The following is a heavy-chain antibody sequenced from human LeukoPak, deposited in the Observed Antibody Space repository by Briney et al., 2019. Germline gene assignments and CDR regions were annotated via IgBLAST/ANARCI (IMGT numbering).Heavy chain of an antibody. CDR2: ITPIFGTA. CDR3: VREAARFLEWFPSK. J-gene: IGHJ4*02. CDR1: GGTFSSYA. Sequence: WASVKVSCKASGGTFSSYAISWVRQAPGQGLEWMGRITPIFGTANYAQKFQGRVTITTDESTSTAYMELSSLRSEDTAVYYCVREAARFLEWFPSKWGQGTLVTVSS. V-gene: IGHV1-69*05. D-gene: IGHD3-3*01.